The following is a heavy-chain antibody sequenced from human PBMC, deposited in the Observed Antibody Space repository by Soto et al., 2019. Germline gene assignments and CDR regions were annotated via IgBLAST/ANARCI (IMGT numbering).Heavy chain of an antibody. V-gene: IGHV3-33*01. CDR3: VRWGPSKSVDI. Sequence: QGQLVESGGGVVQPGWSLRLSCAASGFSFSRHGMHWIRQAPGKGLEWVAVIWFDGSNKIYRDSVKGRFTISRDNSKNMVYLQMESLGDEDTAVYYCVRWGPSKSVDIWGQGTMVIVSP. CDR1: GFSFSRHG. D-gene: IGHD3-16*01. J-gene: IGHJ3*02. CDR2: IWFDGSNK.